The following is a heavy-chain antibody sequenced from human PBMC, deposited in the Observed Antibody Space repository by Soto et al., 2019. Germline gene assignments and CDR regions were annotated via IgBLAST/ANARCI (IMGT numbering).Heavy chain of an antibody. CDR3: ARYGSGSYYRDPFDY. CDR1: GFTFSDYS. D-gene: IGHD3-10*01. J-gene: IGHJ4*02. V-gene: IGHV3-48*01. Sequence: GGSLRLSCAASGFTFSDYSMNWVRQAPGKGLEWVSHISTSSDTIYYADSVKGRFTISRDNAKNSLYLQMTSLRAEDTAVYYCARYGSGSYYRDPFDYWGQGTLVTVSS. CDR2: ISTSSDTI.